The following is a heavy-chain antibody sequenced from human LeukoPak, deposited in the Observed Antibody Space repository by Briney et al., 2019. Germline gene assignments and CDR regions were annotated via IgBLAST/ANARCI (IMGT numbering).Heavy chain of an antibody. CDR3: ARDSSGYFSLDY. CDR1: GGSISSGGQW. D-gene: IGHD3-22*01. Sequence: PSQTLSLTCTVSGGSISSGGQWWILIRQHPGKGLEWIGYISYSGGTYYNLSLKSRVVISLDTSKNQFSLNLSSVTVADTAVYYCARDSSGYFSLDYWGQGTLVTVSS. CDR2: ISYSGGT. J-gene: IGHJ4*02. V-gene: IGHV4-31*03.